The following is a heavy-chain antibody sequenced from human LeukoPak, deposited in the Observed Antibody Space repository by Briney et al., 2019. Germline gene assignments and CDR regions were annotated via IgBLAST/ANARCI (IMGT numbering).Heavy chain of an antibody. D-gene: IGHD6-19*01. V-gene: IGHV1-2*02. Sequence: ASVKVSCKASGYTFSGFYLHWVRQAPGQGLEWMGWIHPNSGATNDAQKFQGRITMTRDTSINTAYMELSGLTSDDTAVYYCARNGIAVAGYDYWGQGTVVSVSS. CDR2: IHPNSGAT. CDR3: ARNGIAVAGYDY. CDR1: GYTFSGFY. J-gene: IGHJ4*02.